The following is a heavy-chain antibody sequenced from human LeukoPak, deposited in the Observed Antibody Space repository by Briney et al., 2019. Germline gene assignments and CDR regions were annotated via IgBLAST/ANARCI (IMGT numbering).Heavy chain of an antibody. V-gene: IGHV5-51*01. D-gene: IGHD3-22*01. CDR1: GYSFTSYW. CDR3: ARHSYDSSGYPDQDY. J-gene: IGHJ4*02. Sequence: GESLKISCKGSGYSFTSYWIGWVRQMPGKGLEWMGIIYPGDSDTRYSPSFQGQVTISADKSISTAYLQWSSLKASDTAIYYCARHSYDSSGYPDQDYWGQGTLVTVSS. CDR2: IYPGDSDT.